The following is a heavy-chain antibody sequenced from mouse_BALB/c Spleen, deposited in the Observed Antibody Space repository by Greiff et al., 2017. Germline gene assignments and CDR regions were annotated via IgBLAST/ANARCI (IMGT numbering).Heavy chain of an antibody. Sequence: DVKLQESGGDLVKPGGSLKLSCAASGFTFSSYGMSWVRQTPDKRLEWVATISSGGSYTYYPDSVKGRFTISRDNAKNTLYLQMSSLKSEDTAMYYCARGYDGYYDYWGQGTTLTVSS. J-gene: IGHJ2*01. CDR3: ARGYDGYYDY. CDR1: GFTFSSYG. D-gene: IGHD2-3*01. CDR2: ISSGGSYT. V-gene: IGHV5-6*02.